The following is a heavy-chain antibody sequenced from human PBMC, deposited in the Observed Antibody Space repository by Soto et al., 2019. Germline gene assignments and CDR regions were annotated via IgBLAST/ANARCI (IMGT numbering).Heavy chain of an antibody. D-gene: IGHD6-13*01. CDR3: ARDPVIAAANWFDP. Sequence: GGSLRLSCAASGFTFSSYSMNWVRQAPGKGLEWVSSISSSSSYIYYADSVKGRFTISRDNAKNSLYLQMNSLRAEDTAVYYCARDPVIAAANWFDPWGQGTLVTVSS. J-gene: IGHJ5*02. CDR1: GFTFSSYS. V-gene: IGHV3-21*01. CDR2: ISSSSSYI.